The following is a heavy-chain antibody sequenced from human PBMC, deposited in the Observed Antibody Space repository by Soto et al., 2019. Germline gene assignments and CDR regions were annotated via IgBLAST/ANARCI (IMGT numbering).Heavy chain of an antibody. J-gene: IGHJ6*02. CDR3: ARSYGDYVLRAPYGMDV. Sequence: PGESLKISCKGSGYSFTSYWIGWVRQMPGKGLEWMGIIYPGDSDTRYSPSFQGQVTISADKSISTAYLQWSSLKASDTAMYYCARSYGDYVLRAPYGMDVWGQGTTVTVSS. D-gene: IGHD4-17*01. CDR2: IYPGDSDT. CDR1: GYSFTSYW. V-gene: IGHV5-51*01.